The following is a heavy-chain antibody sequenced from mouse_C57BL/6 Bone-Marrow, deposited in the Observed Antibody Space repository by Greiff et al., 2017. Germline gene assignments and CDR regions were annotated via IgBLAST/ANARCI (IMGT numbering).Heavy chain of an antibody. D-gene: IGHD2-1*01. CDR2: IYPGGGFT. J-gene: IGHJ3*01. CDR3: ARGHYGTPFAY. CDR1: GYTFTNYW. V-gene: IGHV1-63*01. Sequence: VQLQESGAELVRPGTSVKMSCKASGYTFTNYWIGWAKQRPGHGLEWIGDIYPGGGFTNYNEKFKGKATLTADKSSSTAYMQFSSLTSEDSAIQYCARGHYGTPFAYWGQGTLVTVSA.